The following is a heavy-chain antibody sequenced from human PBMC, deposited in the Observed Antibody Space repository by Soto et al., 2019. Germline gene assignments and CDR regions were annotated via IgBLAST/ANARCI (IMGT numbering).Heavy chain of an antibody. Sequence: XGSLRLSCPAARITFRNYSLSWVRQAPGKGLEWVASISSGSGGGTYYADSVKGRFIISRDNSKNMLFLQMNTLRADDTATYHCASIPGIVSTGKVLDIWGQGTLVTVSS. D-gene: IGHD1-1*01. CDR3: ASIPGIVSTGKVLDI. J-gene: IGHJ4*02. CDR1: RITFRNYS. CDR2: ISSGSGGGT. V-gene: IGHV3-23*01.